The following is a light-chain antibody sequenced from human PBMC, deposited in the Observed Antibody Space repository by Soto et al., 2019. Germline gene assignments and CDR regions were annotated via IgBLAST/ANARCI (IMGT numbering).Light chain of an antibody. Sequence: DLQMTQSPSSLSASGGDSVIITCRTSQGIRYDLGWYLQKPGRAPKRLSYASSSLQCGVPSRFSGRGFGTEFTLTFSCLQPEDCGTYYCTHYNIYRPTFGKGTQLDIK. CDR2: ASS. V-gene: IGKV1-17*01. CDR1: QGIRYD. J-gene: IGKJ2*01. CDR3: THYNIYRPT.